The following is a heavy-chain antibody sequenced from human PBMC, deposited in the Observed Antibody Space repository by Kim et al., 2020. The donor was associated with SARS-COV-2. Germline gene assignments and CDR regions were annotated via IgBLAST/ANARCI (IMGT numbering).Heavy chain of an antibody. CDR1: GYTFTSSD. CDR3: ARARPPREEIKIFGVVSIDYYYYGMDV. CDR2: MNPNSGNT. Sequence: ASVKVSCKASGYTFTSSDINWVRQATGQGLEWMGWMNPNSGNTGYAQKFQGRVTMTRNTSISTAYMELRSLRSEDTAMYYWARARPPREEIKIFGVVSIDYYYYGMDVWGEGTTVTVSS. D-gene: IGHD3-3*01. V-gene: IGHV1-8*01. J-gene: IGHJ6*04.